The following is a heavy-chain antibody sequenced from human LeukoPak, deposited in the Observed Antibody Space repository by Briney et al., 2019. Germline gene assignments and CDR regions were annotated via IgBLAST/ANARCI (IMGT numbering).Heavy chain of an antibody. D-gene: IGHD3-10*01. V-gene: IGHV3-23*01. J-gene: IGHJ4*02. CDR1: GFNFGNNA. Sequence: PGGSLRLSCAASGFNFGNNAMSWVRQAPGKGLEWVSGISASGRSTYYADSVKGRFTISRDNARSTLWLQMNSLRAEDTAVYYCAKSLWFGELFSYHDYWAREIWSPSPQ. CDR3: AKSLWFGELFSYHDY. CDR2: ISASGRST.